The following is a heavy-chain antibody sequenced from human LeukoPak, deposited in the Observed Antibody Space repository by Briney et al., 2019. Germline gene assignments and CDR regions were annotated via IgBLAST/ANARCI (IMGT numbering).Heavy chain of an antibody. D-gene: IGHD1-26*01. Sequence: ASVKVSCKASGGTFSNYAINWVRQAPGQGLEWMGWMNPKSGNTGYTQKFQGRLTMTRNTSMTTAYLELSSLRSDDTALYYCAKDSSWGGARPTRFDHWGQGTLVTVSS. CDR1: GGTFSNYA. CDR2: MNPKSGNT. V-gene: IGHV1-8*01. J-gene: IGHJ4*02. CDR3: AKDSSWGGARPTRFDH.